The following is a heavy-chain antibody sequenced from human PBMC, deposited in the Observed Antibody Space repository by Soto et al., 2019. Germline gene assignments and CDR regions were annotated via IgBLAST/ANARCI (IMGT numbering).Heavy chain of an antibody. Sequence: SETLSLTCNVSGGPISNYYWSWVRQPAGKGLEWVGRIYRDGATNYSPSLKGRVFMSLDMSGNQFSLQLNSVTAADTAVYYCSRVGCSNSNCQTRGMDVWGQGTTVTVSS. V-gene: IGHV4-4*07. CDR3: SRVGCSNSNCQTRGMDV. D-gene: IGHD2-2*01. CDR1: GGPISNYY. J-gene: IGHJ6*02. CDR2: IYRDGAT.